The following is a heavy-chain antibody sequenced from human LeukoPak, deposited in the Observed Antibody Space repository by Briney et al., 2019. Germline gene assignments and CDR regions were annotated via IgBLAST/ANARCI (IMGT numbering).Heavy chain of an antibody. CDR1: GYTFTSYG. D-gene: IGHD5-18*01. Sequence: ASVEVSCKASGYTFTSYGISWVRQAPGQGLEWMGWISAYNGNTNYAQKLQGRVTMTTETSTSTAYMELRSLRSDDTAVYYCAREVDTGMVKYYYGMDVWGQGTTVTVSS. CDR3: AREVDTGMVKYYYGMDV. CDR2: ISAYNGNT. V-gene: IGHV1-18*01. J-gene: IGHJ6*02.